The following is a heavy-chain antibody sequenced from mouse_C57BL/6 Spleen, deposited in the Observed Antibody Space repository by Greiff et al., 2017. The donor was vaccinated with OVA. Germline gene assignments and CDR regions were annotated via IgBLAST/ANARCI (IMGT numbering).Heavy chain of an antibody. V-gene: IGHV5-4*01. CDR1: GFTFSSYA. J-gene: IGHJ4*01. CDR3: ARDQGAMDY. Sequence: EVNLVESGGGLVKPGGSLKLSCAASGFTFSSYAMSWVRQTPEKRLEWVATISDGGSYTYYPDNVKGRFTISRDNAKNNLYLQMSHLKSEDTAMYYCARDQGAMDYWGQGTSVTVSS. CDR2: ISDGGSYT.